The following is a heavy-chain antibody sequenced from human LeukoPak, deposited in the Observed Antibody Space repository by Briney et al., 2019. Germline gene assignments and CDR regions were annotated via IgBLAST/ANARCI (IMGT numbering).Heavy chain of an antibody. CDR2: ISSSSCTL. CDR1: GCIFSSYS. J-gene: IGHJ4*02. CDR3: AKDKSWNVCDY. Sequence: PGWSLRLSCAASGCIFSSYSMNWVRQAPGKGLEGVSYISSSSCTLYYADTVKGRSTISSDNDKNSLYLHMNRLRAEDTAVYYCAKDKSWNVCDYWGRGTLVTVSS. D-gene: IGHD1-1*01. V-gene: IGHV3-48*01.